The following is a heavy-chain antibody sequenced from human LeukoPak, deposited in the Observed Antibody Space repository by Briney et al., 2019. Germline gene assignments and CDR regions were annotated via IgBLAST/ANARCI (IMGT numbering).Heavy chain of an antibody. J-gene: IGHJ4*02. V-gene: IGHV3-23*01. D-gene: IGHD6-6*01. CDR1: GFTFSSYA. CDR2: ISSSGGST. Sequence: GSLRLSCAASGFTFSSYAMSWVRQAPGKGLEWVSTISSSGGSTYYADSVKGRFTISRDNSNNTLFLQMNSLRAEDTAVFYCAKDRGGGYSSSSTGFDYWGQGTLVTVSS. CDR3: AKDRGGGYSSSSTGFDY.